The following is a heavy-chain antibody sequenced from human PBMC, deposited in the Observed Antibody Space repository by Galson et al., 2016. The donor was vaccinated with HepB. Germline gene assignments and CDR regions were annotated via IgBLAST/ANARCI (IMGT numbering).Heavy chain of an antibody. D-gene: IGHD5-18*01. CDR2: LSGGGFTT. V-gene: IGHV3-23*01. J-gene: IGHJ4*02. CDR3: AKDPDTSMAPGRFDH. CDR1: GLSFSNYA. Sequence: SLRLSCAASGLSFSNYAMSWVRQVPGKGLEWVSTLSGGGFTTLYADSVKGRFTISRDNSKSTLYLQMNSLRAEDTALYYCAKDPDTSMAPGRFDHWGQGTLVTVSS.